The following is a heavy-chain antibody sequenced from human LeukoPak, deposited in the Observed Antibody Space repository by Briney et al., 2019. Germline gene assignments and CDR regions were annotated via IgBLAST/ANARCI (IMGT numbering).Heavy chain of an antibody. Sequence: GGSLRLSCAASGFTFSSYSMNWVRQAPGKGLEWVSSISSSSSYIYYADSVKGRFTISRDNAKNSLYLQMNSLRAEDTAVYYCARPYSSSWYYFDYWGQGTLVTVSS. CDR2: ISSSSSYI. J-gene: IGHJ4*02. V-gene: IGHV3-21*01. CDR3: ARPYSSSWYYFDY. CDR1: GFTFSSYS. D-gene: IGHD6-13*01.